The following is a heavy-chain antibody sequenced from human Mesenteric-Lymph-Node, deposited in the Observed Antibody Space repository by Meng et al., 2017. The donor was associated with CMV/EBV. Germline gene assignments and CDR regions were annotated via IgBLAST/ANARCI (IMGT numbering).Heavy chain of an antibody. CDR1: GFTFSSYW. Sequence: GGSLRLSCAASGFTFSSYWMSWVRQAPGKGLEWVANIKQDGSEKYYVDSVKGRFTISRDNAKNSLYLQMNSLRAEDTAVYYCAREDLVLDTAMVWVYYYYDMDVWGQGTTVTVSS. V-gene: IGHV3-7*01. D-gene: IGHD5-18*01. CDR2: IKQDGSEK. CDR3: AREDLVLDTAMVWVYYYYDMDV. J-gene: IGHJ6*02.